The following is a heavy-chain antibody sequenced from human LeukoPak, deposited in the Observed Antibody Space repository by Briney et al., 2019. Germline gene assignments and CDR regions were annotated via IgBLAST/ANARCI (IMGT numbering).Heavy chain of an antibody. D-gene: IGHD3-22*01. CDR1: GDSISTYY. V-gene: IGHV4-59*12. J-gene: IGHJ6*03. Sequence: SETLSLTCTVSGDSISTYYWSWIRQPPGKGLEWIGYIYYSGSTNYNPSLKSRVTISVDTSKNQFSLKLSSVTAADTAVYYCARANYYDSSGYYYYDYYYYMDVWGKGTTVTISS. CDR3: ARANYYDSSGYYYYDYYYYMDV. CDR2: IYYSGST.